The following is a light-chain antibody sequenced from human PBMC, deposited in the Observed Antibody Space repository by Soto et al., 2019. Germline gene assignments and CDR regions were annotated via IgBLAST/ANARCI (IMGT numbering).Light chain of an antibody. V-gene: IGLV2-23*02. CDR1: SSDVGSYNF. Sequence: QSVLTQPASVSGSPGQSIIISCSGTSSDVGSYNFVSWYQQYPGRAPKLIIYDVTKRPSGVPNRFSGSTSGNTASLTISGLQAEDEADDYCCSYAGTTPVVFGGGTKLTVL. J-gene: IGLJ2*01. CDR2: DVT. CDR3: CSYAGTTPVV.